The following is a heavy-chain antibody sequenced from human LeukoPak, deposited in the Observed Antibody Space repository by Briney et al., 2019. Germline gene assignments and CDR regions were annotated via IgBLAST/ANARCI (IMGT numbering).Heavy chain of an antibody. CDR2: MNPNSGNT. V-gene: IGHV1-8*01. Sequence: ASVKVSCKASGYTFTSYDINWVRQATGQGLEWMGWMNPNSGNTGYAQKSQGRVTMTRNTSISTAYMELSSLRSEDTAVYYCARGQGWCSGGSCYLYYFDYWGQGTLVTVSS. CDR1: GYTFTSYD. J-gene: IGHJ4*02. D-gene: IGHD2-15*01. CDR3: ARGQGWCSGGSCYLYYFDY.